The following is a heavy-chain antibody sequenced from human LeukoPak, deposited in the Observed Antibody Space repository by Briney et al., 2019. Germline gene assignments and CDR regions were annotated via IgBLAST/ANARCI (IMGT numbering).Heavy chain of an antibody. CDR2: ISSSSSTI. D-gene: IGHD1-14*01. V-gene: IGHV3-48*01. Sequence: PGGSMRLSCAASGFTFSSYSMNCVRQAPGKGLEWDSYISSSSSTIYYADSVKGRFTISRDNAKNSLYLQMNSLRAEDTAVYYCARVEPNYYMDVWGKGTTVTVSS. CDR3: ARVEPNYYMDV. J-gene: IGHJ6*03. CDR1: GFTFSSYS.